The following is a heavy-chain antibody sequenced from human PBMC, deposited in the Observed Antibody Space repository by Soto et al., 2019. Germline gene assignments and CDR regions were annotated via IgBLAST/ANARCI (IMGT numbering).Heavy chain of an antibody. J-gene: IGHJ4*02. CDR2: ISWNSGSI. Sequence: GGSLRLSCAASGFTFDDYAMHWVRQAPGKGLEWVSGISWNSGSIGYAESVKGRFTISRDNAKNSLYLQMNSLRAEDTALYYCAKGPMVRGENWLDYWGQGTLVTVSS. CDR1: GFTFDDYA. D-gene: IGHD3-10*01. CDR3: AKGPMVRGENWLDY. V-gene: IGHV3-9*01.